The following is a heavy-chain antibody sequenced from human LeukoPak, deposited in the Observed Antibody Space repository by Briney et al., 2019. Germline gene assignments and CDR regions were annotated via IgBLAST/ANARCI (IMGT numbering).Heavy chain of an antibody. CDR2: IKQDGSEK. Sequence: PGGSLRLSCAASGFTFSNYWMSWVRQAPGKGLEWVANIKQDGSEKYYVDSVKGRFTISRDNAKNSLYLQMNSLRAEDTAVYYCAREGDRSGYDYPPQYYFDYWGQGTLVTVSS. CDR3: AREGDRSGYDYPPQYYFDY. CDR1: GFTFSNYW. J-gene: IGHJ4*02. D-gene: IGHD5-12*01. V-gene: IGHV3-7*01.